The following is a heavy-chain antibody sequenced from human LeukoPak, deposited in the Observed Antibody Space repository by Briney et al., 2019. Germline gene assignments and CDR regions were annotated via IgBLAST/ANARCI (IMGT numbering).Heavy chain of an antibody. CDR3: ARDTIAARPLYYYYYMDV. D-gene: IGHD6-6*01. V-gene: IGHV4-30-2*01. CDR1: GGSISSGGYY. J-gene: IGHJ6*03. CDR2: IYHSGST. Sequence: SETLSLTCTVSGGSISSGGYYWSWIRQPPGKGLEWIGYIYHSGSTYYNPSLKSRVTISVDRSKNQFSLKLSSVTAADTAVYYCARDTIAARPLYYYYYMDVWGKGTTVTVSS.